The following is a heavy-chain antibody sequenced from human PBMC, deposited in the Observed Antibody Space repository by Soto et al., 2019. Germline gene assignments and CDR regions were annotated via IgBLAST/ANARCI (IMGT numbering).Heavy chain of an antibody. CDR3: ARDYCSSTSCYYYYYYGMDV. D-gene: IGHD2-2*01. CDR1: GFTFSSYA. J-gene: IGHJ6*02. CDR2: ISGSGGST. Sequence: GGSLRLSCAASGFTFSSYAMSWVRQAPGKGLEWVSAISGSGGSTYYADSVKGRFTISRDNSKNTLYLQMNSLRAEDTAVYYCARDYCSSTSCYYYYYYGMDVWGQGTTVTVSS. V-gene: IGHV3-23*01.